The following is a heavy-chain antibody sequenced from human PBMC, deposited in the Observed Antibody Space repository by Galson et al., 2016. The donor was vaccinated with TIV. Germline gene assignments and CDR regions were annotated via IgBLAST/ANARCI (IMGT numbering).Heavy chain of an antibody. D-gene: IGHD3-22*01. CDR2: IDSSGTT. J-gene: IGHJ4*02. CDR1: GFTFSDYY. Sequence: SLRLSCAASGFTFSDYYMSWFRQAPGKGLECVSVIDSSGTTYYADSVKGRFTISIDNSQNTVNLQMNSLRADDTAVYYCARSYDSGGNRGSFDLWGQGTLVIVSS. CDR3: ARSYDSGGNRGSFDL. V-gene: IGHV3-53*01.